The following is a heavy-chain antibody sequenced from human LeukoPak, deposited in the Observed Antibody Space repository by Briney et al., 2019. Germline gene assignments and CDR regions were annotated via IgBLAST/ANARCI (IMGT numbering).Heavy chain of an antibody. D-gene: IGHD5/OR15-5a*01. V-gene: IGHV3-7*01. CDR3: ARDAALYETKPPLDY. J-gene: IGHJ4*02. CDR1: GFTFSTYW. Sequence: GGSLRLSCAASGFTFSTYWMNWVRGAPGRGRGGGANIKVDGSEEYYTDSAEGRFTISRDNAKNSLYLQVNSLRAEDTAVYYCARDAALYETKPPLDYWGQGTLVTVSS. CDR2: IKVDGSEE.